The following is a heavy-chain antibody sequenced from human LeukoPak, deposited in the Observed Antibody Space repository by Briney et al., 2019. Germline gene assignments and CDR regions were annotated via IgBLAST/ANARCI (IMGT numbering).Heavy chain of an antibody. CDR2: ISGDGAKT. V-gene: IGHV3-23*01. CDR3: ATNPGRDCSGDICLDY. J-gene: IGHJ4*02. D-gene: IGHD2-15*01. Sequence: GGSLRLSCAASGFTFSGYGMSWVRQVPGKGLEWVSAISGDGAKTYYADSVKGRFTISRDNSKNTLYLQMNSLRAEDSAFYYCATNPGRDCSGDICLDYWGQGTLVTVSS. CDR1: GFTFSGYG.